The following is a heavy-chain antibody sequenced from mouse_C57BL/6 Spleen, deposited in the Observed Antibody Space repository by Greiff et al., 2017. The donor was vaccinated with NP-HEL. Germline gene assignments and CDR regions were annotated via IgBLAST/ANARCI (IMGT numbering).Heavy chain of an antibody. V-gene: IGHV1-52*01. D-gene: IGHD2-1*01. J-gene: IGHJ4*01. CDR3: ARGRGNARDY. CDR2: IDPSDSET. Sequence: QVQLQQPGAELVRPGSSVKLSCKASGYTFTSYWMHWVKQRPIQGLEWIGNIDPSDSETHYNQKFKDKVTLTVDKSSSTAYMQLSSLTSEDSAVYYCARGRGNARDYWGQGTSVTVSS. CDR1: GYTFTSYW.